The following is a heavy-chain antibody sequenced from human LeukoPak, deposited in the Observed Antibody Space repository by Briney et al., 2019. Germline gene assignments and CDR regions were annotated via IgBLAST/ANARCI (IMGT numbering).Heavy chain of an antibody. V-gene: IGHV4-59*08. Sequence: KSSETLSLTCTVSGGSISSYYWSWIRQPPGKGLEWIGYIYYSGSTYYNPSLKSRVTISVDTSKNQFSLRLSSVTAADTAVYYCARHGMYSGSESYYDPFDYWGQGTLVTVSS. J-gene: IGHJ4*02. D-gene: IGHD3-10*01. CDR2: IYYSGST. CDR1: GGSISSYY. CDR3: ARHGMYSGSESYYDPFDY.